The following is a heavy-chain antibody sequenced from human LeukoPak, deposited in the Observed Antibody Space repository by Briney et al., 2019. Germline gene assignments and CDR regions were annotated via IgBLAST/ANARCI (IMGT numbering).Heavy chain of an antibody. CDR2: IHNSEST. CDR3: ARQVTFGYAFAYYFDY. D-gene: IGHD5-18*01. CDR1: GGSIRSSYYY. V-gene: IGHV4-39*01. J-gene: IGHJ4*02. Sequence: SETLSLTCTVSGGSIRSSYYYWGWIRQPPGKGLEWIGNIHNSESTYYNPSLKSRVTMSVDTSKNQFSLKLSSVTAADTAVYYCARQVTFGYAFAYYFDYWGQGSLVTVSS.